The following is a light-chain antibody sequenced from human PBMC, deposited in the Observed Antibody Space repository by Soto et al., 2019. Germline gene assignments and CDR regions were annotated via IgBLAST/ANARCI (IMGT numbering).Light chain of an antibody. CDR3: MQGTHWPIT. Sequence: EVVMTQTKISLPVTLGQPASISCRSNQSLVHSDGIAYFSWFQQRPGRSPRRLIYKVSNRDSGVPARFSGSGSGTDFALKISRVEAEDVGVYYCMQGTHWPITFGQGTRLAIK. V-gene: IGKV2-30*02. CDR1: QSLVHSDGIAY. CDR2: KVS. J-gene: IGKJ5*01.